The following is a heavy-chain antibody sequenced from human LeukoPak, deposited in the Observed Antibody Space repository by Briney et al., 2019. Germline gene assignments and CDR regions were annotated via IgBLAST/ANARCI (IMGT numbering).Heavy chain of an antibody. CDR2: INHSGST. CDR1: GGSFSGYY. Sequence: SETLSLTCAVYGGSFSGYYWSWIRQPPGKGLEWIGEINHSGSTNYNPSLKSRVTISVDTSKNQFSLKLSSVTAADTAVYYCARSSISGFFDPWGQGTLVTVSS. CDR3: ARSSISGFFDP. D-gene: IGHD6-25*01. J-gene: IGHJ5*02. V-gene: IGHV4-34*01.